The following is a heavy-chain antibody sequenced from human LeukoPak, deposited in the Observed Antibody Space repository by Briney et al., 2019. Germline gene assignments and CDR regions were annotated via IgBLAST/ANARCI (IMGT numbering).Heavy chain of an antibody. Sequence: GGSLRLSCAASGFTFSSYAMHWVRQAPGKGLEWVAVISYDGSNKYYADSVKGRFTISRDNSKNTLYLQMNSLRAEDTAVYYCAKDFARDSSGYYGHWGQGTLVTVSS. J-gene: IGHJ4*02. CDR3: AKDFARDSSGYYGH. CDR1: GFTFSSYA. CDR2: ISYDGSNK. D-gene: IGHD3-22*01. V-gene: IGHV3-30-3*01.